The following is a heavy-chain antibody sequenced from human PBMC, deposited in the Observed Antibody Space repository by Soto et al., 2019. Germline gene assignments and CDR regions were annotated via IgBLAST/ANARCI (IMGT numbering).Heavy chain of an antibody. J-gene: IGHJ4*02. CDR3: AKDRGYRGYSYGPFDY. V-gene: IGHV3-30*18. D-gene: IGHD5-18*01. CDR1: GFTVSSNY. CDR2: ISYDGSNK. Sequence: GGSLRLSCAASGFTVSSNYMTWVRQAPGKGLEWVAVISYDGSNKYYADSVKGRFTISRDNSKNTLYLQMNSLRAEDTAVYYCAKDRGYRGYSYGPFDYWGQGTLVTVSS.